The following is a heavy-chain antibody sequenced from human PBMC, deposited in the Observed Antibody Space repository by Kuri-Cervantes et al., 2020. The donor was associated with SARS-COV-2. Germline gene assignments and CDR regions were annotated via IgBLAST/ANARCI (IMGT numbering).Heavy chain of an antibody. CDR1: GGSISSSSYY. CDR2: MYYSGST. J-gene: IGHJ6*04. CDR3: ARGRRGYSYLAADV. V-gene: IGHV4-39*01. D-gene: IGHD5-18*01. Sequence: GSLRLSCTVSGGSISSSSYYWGWIRQPPGKGLEWIGSMYYSGSTYYNSSLKSRLTISVDTSKNQFSLKLSSVTAADTAVYYCARGRRGYSYLAADVWGKGTTVTVSS.